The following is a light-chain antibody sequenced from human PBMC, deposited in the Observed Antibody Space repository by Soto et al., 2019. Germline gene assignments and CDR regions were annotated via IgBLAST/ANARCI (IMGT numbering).Light chain of an antibody. Sequence: QPVLTQPASVSGSPGQSITISCTGTTSDVGNYYLVSWYQQHPGKAPKLIIYEGGKRPSGVSDRFSGSKSGNTASLTISGLQSDDEADYYCCSYAGNDTHVFGTGTKLTVL. CDR2: EGG. V-gene: IGLV2-23*01. CDR1: TSDVGNYYL. CDR3: CSYAGNDTHV. J-gene: IGLJ1*01.